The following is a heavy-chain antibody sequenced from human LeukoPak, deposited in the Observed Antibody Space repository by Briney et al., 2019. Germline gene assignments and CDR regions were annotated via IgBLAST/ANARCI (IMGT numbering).Heavy chain of an antibody. CDR1: GGSISSSSYY. V-gene: IGHV4-39*01. D-gene: IGHD2-2*01. CDR3: ARALWYCSSTSCYGYYYYYYMDV. J-gene: IGHJ6*03. Sequence: SETLSLTCTVSGGSISSSSYYWGWIRQPPGKGLEWIGSIYYSGSTYYNPSLKSRVTISVDTSKNQFSLKLSSVTAADTAVYYCARALWYCSSTSCYGYYYYYYMDVWGKGTTVTVSS. CDR2: IYYSGST.